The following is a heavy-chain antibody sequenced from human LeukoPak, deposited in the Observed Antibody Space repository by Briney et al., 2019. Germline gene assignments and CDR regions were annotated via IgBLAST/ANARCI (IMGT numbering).Heavy chain of an antibody. CDR3: ARGTPYCTSASCYNY. J-gene: IGHJ4*02. V-gene: IGHV1-8*01. Sequence: GSSVKVSCKASGGVFTTYAVSWVRQAPGQGLEWMGWMNPNSGNTGYAQKFQGRVTMTRDTSINTAYMEMSSLTAEDTAVYYCARGTPYCTSASCYNYWGQGTVVIVSS. D-gene: IGHD2-2*02. CDR1: GGVFTTYA. CDR2: MNPNSGNT.